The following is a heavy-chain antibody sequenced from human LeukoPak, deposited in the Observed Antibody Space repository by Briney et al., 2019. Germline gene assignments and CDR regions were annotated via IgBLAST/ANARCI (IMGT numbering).Heavy chain of an antibody. Sequence: GGSLRLSCAASGFTFTSYWMSWVRQAPGEGLEWVANIKQDGSEKYHVDSVRGRFTISRDNAKNSLHLQMNSLRAEDTAVYYCARERYYDFWSGPTELSYYYMDVWGKGTTVTVSS. CDR2: IKQDGSEK. V-gene: IGHV3-7*01. J-gene: IGHJ6*03. CDR1: GFTFTSYW. CDR3: ARERYYDFWSGPTELSYYYMDV. D-gene: IGHD3-3*01.